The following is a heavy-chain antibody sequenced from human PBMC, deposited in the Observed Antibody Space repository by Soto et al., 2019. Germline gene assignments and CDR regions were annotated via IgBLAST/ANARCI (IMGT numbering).Heavy chain of an antibody. CDR2: MNPNSGNT. V-gene: IGHV1-8*01. D-gene: IGHD6-19*01. CDR3: ARTGYSSGWPYFNSLIDY. Sequence: GASVKVSCKASGYTFTSYDINWVRQATGEGLEWMGWMNPNSGNTGYAQKFQGRVTMTRNTSISTAYMELSSLRSEDTAVYYCARTGYSSGWPYFNSLIDYWGQGTLVTVSS. CDR1: GYTFTSYD. J-gene: IGHJ4*02.